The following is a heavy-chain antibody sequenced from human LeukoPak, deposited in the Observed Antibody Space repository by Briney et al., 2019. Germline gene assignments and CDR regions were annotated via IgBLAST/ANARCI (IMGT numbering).Heavy chain of an antibody. CDR3: ARDARQQLVERFDY. D-gene: IGHD6-13*01. CDR2: IYHSGST. V-gene: IGHV4-30-2*01. CDR1: GGSISSGGYY. Sequence: PSQTLSLTCTVSGGSISSGGYYWSWIRQPPGKGLEWIGYIYHSGSTYYNPSLKSRVTISVDRSKNQFSLKLSSVTAADTAVYYCARDARQQLVERFDYWGQGTLVTVSS. J-gene: IGHJ4*02.